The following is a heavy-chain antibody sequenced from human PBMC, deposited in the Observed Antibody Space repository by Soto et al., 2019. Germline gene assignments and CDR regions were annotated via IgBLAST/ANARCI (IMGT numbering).Heavy chain of an antibody. CDR1: GYTFTGYY. J-gene: IGHJ4*02. D-gene: IGHD3-22*01. CDR2: IKSFNGDT. Sequence: ASVKVSCKASGYTFTGYYMHWARQAPGQGLEWMGWIKSFNGDTNYAQKFQGRVTLTRDTSISTAYMELSRLKSDDTAVYYCARVVSPYYDSSGADYFDYWGQGTLVTVSS. CDR3: ARVVSPYYDSSGADYFDY. V-gene: IGHV1-2*02.